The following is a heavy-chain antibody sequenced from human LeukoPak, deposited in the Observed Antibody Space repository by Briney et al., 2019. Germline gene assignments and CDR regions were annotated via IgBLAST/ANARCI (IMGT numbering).Heavy chain of an antibody. CDR2: INSDGSST. Sequence: PGGSLRLSCAASGFTFKNFGMNWVRQAPGKGLVWVSRINSDGSSTSYADSVKGRFTISRDNVKNTLYLQMNSLRAEDTAVYYCARDSYYYDSSRDAFDIWGQGTMVTVSS. CDR1: GFTFKNFG. J-gene: IGHJ3*02. V-gene: IGHV3-74*01. D-gene: IGHD3-22*01. CDR3: ARDSYYYDSSRDAFDI.